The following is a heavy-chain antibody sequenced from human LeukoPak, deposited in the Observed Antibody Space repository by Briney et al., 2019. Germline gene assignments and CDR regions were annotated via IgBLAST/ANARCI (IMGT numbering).Heavy chain of an antibody. CDR3: ARHSGTYPIDY. CDR2: IYYSGST. Sequence: SETLSLTCTVSGGSISSVSYYWGWIRQPPGKGLEWIGSIYYSGSTHYNPSLKSRVTISVDTSKNQFSLNQSTVSGSDTAVYYCARHSGTYPIDYWGQGTLVTVSS. D-gene: IGHD6-25*01. V-gene: IGHV4-39*01. J-gene: IGHJ4*02. CDR1: GGSISSVSYY.